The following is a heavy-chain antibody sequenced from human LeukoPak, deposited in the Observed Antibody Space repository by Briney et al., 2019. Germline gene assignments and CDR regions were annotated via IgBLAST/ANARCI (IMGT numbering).Heavy chain of an antibody. CDR1: GFPFSSYW. J-gene: IGHJ4*02. Sequence: GGSLRLSCVASGFPFSSYWMTWVRQAPGKGLEWVANIKQDGSKKSYVDSVKGRFTISRDNSKNTLYLQMNGLRAEDTAVYYCASSRSISGYSDYWGQGTLVTVSS. CDR3: ASSRSISGYSDY. V-gene: IGHV3-7*03. CDR2: IKQDGSKK. D-gene: IGHD3-22*01.